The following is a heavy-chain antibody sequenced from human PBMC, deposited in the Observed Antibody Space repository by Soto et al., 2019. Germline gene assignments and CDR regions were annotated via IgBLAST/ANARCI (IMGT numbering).Heavy chain of an antibody. CDR2: ISGSGGRT. J-gene: IGHJ4*01. V-gene: IGHV3-23*01. Sequence: EVQLLESGGGLVQPGGSLRLSCAASGFTFSNYALSWVRQAPGTGLEWVSGISGSGGRTYYADSVKGRFTISRDNSKNTLYLQMNSLRAEDTAVYYCAKDLVVGTTTGFDYWGHGTLVTVSP. CDR1: GFTFSNYA. D-gene: IGHD3-22*01. CDR3: AKDLVVGTTTGFDY.